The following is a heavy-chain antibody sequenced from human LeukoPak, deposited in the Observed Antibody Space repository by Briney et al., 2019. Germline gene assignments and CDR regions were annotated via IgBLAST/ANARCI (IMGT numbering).Heavy chain of an antibody. V-gene: IGHV1-8*01. D-gene: IGHD3-10*01. J-gene: IGHJ3*02. CDR2: MNPNSGNT. Sequence: VASVKVSCKASGYTFTSYDINWVRQATGQGLEWMGWMNPNSGNTGYAQKFQGRVTMTRNTSISTAYMELSSLRSEDTAVYYCAEYYYGSGSYLGAFDIWGQGTMVTVSS. CDR1: GYTFTSYD. CDR3: AEYYYGSGSYLGAFDI.